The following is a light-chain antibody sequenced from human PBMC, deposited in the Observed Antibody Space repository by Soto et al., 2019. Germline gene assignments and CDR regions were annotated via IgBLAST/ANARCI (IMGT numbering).Light chain of an antibody. CDR2: EVT. Sequence: QSALTQPPSASGSPGQSVTISCTGISSDVGGYNYVSWYQQYPGKAPKLMIYEVTKRPSGVPARFSGSKSGNTASLTVSGLQAEDEADYYCSSYAGTNNALFGGGTKVTVL. CDR3: SSYAGTNNAL. CDR1: SSDVGGYNY. J-gene: IGLJ2*01. V-gene: IGLV2-8*01.